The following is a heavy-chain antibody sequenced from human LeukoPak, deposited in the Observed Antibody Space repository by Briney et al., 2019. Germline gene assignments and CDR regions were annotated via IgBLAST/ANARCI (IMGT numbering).Heavy chain of an antibody. J-gene: IGHJ3*02. CDR1: GFTFSSYA. V-gene: IGHV3-23*01. Sequence: GGSLSLSCAASGFTFSSYAMSWVRQAPGKGLEWVSAISGSGGSTYYADSVKGRFTISRDNSKNTLYLQMNSLRAEDTAVYYCAKEKEAHYYLVGAFDIWGQGTMVTVSS. CDR2: ISGSGGST. D-gene: IGHD3-10*01. CDR3: AKEKEAHYYLVGAFDI.